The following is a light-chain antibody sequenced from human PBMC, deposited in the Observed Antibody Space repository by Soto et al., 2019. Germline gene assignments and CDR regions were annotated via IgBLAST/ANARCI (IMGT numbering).Light chain of an antibody. CDR1: NSNIGAGYD. V-gene: IGLV1-40*01. Sequence: QLVLTQPPSVSGAPGQRVTVSCTGNNSNIGAGYDVHWYQQLPGTAPKLLIYDNSNRPSGVPDRFSGSKSGTSASLAITGLQAEDEADYYCQSYDSSLSGNVVFGGGTKVTVL. CDR3: QSYDSSLSGNVV. CDR2: DNS. J-gene: IGLJ2*01.